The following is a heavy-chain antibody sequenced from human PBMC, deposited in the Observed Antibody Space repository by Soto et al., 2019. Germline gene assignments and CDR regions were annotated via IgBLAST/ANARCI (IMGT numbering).Heavy chain of an antibody. CDR2: IYYSGST. Sequence: QLQLQESGPGLVKPSETLSLTCTVSGGSISSSSYYWGWIRQPPGKGLEWIGSIYYSGSTYYNPSLKSRVTISVDTSKNQFSLKLSSVTAADTAVYYCARAAGGNSGFGLAEYFQHWGQGTLVTVSS. CDR3: ARAAGGNSGFGLAEYFQH. V-gene: IGHV4-39*01. J-gene: IGHJ1*01. CDR1: GGSISSSSYY. D-gene: IGHD2-21*02.